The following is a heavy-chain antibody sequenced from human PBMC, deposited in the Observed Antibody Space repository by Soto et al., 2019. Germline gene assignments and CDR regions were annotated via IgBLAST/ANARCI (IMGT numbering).Heavy chain of an antibody. CDR2: IYYSGST. Sequence: QLQLQESGPGLVKPSETLSLTCTVSGGSISSSSYYWGWIRQPPGKGLEWIGSIYYSGSTSYNPSLKSRVTISVDTSKNQFSLKLSSVTAADTAVYYCARPRDYDYIWGSYRLDYFDYWGQGTLVTVSS. J-gene: IGHJ4*02. V-gene: IGHV4-39*01. CDR1: GGSISSSSYY. CDR3: ARPRDYDYIWGSYRLDYFDY. D-gene: IGHD3-16*02.